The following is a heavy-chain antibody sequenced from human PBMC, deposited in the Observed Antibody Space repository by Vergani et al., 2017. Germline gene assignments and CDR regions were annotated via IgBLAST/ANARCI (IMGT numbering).Heavy chain of an antibody. J-gene: IGHJ2*01. D-gene: IGHD3-16*01. CDR3: ASVMYYSDSTSHFRGRYFDV. CDR1: GDSIISRSYY. Sequence: QMQLQESGPGLVKASETLSLTCTVSGDSIISRSYYWGWIRQPPGKGREWIGSIYNSGNGDSSSSPKSRVTITTDRSKNQFNLRLTSVTAADTDVYYCASVMYYSDSTSHFRGRYFDVCGRGTLVTVPS. CDR2: IYNSGNG. V-gene: IGHV4-39*01.